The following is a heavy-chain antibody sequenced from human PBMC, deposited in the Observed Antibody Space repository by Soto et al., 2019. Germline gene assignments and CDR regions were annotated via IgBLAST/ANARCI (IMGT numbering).Heavy chain of an antibody. CDR1: GGSISSSNW. CDR3: ARVGQWLARYYYYGMDV. Sequence: QVQLQESGPGLVKPSGTLSLTCAVSGGSISSSNWWSWVRQPPGKGLEWIGEIYHSGSANYNPSLTSRVTILVAKSKNQFSLNLSSVTAADTAVYDCARVGQWLARYYYYGMDVWGQGTTVTVSS. D-gene: IGHD6-19*01. J-gene: IGHJ6*02. V-gene: IGHV4-4*02. CDR2: IYHSGSA.